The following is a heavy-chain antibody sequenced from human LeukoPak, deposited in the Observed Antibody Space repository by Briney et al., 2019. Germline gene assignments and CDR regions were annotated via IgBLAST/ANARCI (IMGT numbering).Heavy chain of an antibody. D-gene: IGHD6-13*01. J-gene: IGHJ6*03. CDR2: INPNSGGT. Sequence: ASVTVSCKASGYTFTGYCMHWVRQAPGQGLEWMGWINPNSGGTNYAQKFQGRVTMTRDTSISTAYMELSRLRYDDTAVYYCARSAGSWWGYYYYYMDVWGKGTTVTVSS. CDR1: GYTFTGYC. V-gene: IGHV1-2*02. CDR3: ARSAGSWWGYYYYYMDV.